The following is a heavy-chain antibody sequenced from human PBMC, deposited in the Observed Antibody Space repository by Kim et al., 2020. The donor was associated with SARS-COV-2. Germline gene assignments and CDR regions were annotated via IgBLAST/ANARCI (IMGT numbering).Heavy chain of an antibody. Sequence: ADSVKGRFTITMDNSKNPLYLQMNSLSAEDTAVYYCAKDTVLYYDSSVDIWGQGTMVTVSS. D-gene: IGHD3-22*01. J-gene: IGHJ3*02. V-gene: IGHV3-23*01. CDR3: AKDTVLYYDSSVDI.